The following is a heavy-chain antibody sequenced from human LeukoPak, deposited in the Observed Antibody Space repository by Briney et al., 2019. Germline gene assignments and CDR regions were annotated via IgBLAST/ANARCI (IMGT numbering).Heavy chain of an antibody. V-gene: IGHV4-4*07. D-gene: IGHD2-15*01. J-gene: IGHJ6*03. CDR1: GGSISSYY. CDR2: IYTSGST. CDR3: ARGECSGGSCSTHSYYYYYMDV. Sequence: SETLSLTCTVSGGSISSYYWSWIRQPAGKGLEWIGRIYTSGSTNYNPSLKSRVTMSVDTSKNQFSLKLSSVTAADTAVYYCARGECSGGSCSTHSYYYYYMDVWGKGTTVTVSS.